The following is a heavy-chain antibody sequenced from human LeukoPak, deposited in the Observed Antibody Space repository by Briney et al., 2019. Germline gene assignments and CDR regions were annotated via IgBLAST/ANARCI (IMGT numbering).Heavy chain of an antibody. Sequence: PGGSLRLSCAASGFTFDDYAIHWVRHAPGKGLGGVSGISWNSGSIVYADSVKGRFTISRDNAKNSLYLQMNSLRAEDMALYYCAKDNGRYYYYYMDVWGKGTTVTVSS. J-gene: IGHJ6*03. CDR2: ISWNSGSI. CDR3: AKDNGRYYYYYMDV. V-gene: IGHV3-9*03. CDR1: GFTFDDYA.